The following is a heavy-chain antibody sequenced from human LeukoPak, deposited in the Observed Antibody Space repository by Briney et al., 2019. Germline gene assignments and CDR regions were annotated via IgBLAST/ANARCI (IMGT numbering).Heavy chain of an antibody. Sequence: GESLKISCKGSGYSFTSYWIGWVRQMPGKGLEWMGIIYPADSDIRYIPSFQGQVTISADRSTSTAYLQWSSLKASDSAMYYCARYNRDGYNAMGAHDFWGQGTLVTVSS. CDR1: GYSFTSYW. CDR3: ARYNRDGYNAMGAHDF. V-gene: IGHV5-51*01. D-gene: IGHD5-24*01. CDR2: IYPADSDI. J-gene: IGHJ4*02.